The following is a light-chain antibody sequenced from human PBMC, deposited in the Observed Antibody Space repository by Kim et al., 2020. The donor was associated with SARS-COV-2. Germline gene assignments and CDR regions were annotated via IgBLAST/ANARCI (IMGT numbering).Light chain of an antibody. V-gene: IGKV3-20*01. J-gene: IGKJ2*01. CDR1: QRVDRHT. CDR3: QQYGSSLYT. CDR2: GVY. Sequence: LSPGDRGTLPGRANQRVDRHTLAWDRQRPGQAPRLLIRGVYNRATGIPDRFTGSGSGTDFILTISRLEPEDFAVYYCQQYGSSLYTCGQGTKLEI.